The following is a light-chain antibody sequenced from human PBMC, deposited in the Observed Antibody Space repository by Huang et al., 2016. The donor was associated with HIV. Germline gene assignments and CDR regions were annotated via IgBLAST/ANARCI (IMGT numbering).Light chain of an antibody. CDR1: QSVRSS. J-gene: IGKJ3*01. V-gene: IGKV3-11*01. CDR2: DAS. CDR3: QQRSNWHFT. Sequence: EIVLTQSPATLSLSPGERATLSCRASQSVRSSLTWYQQKPGQAPRLLIYDASNRATGIPARFSGSGSGTDFTLTISSLEPEEFAVYYCQQRSNWHFTFGPGTKVDIK.